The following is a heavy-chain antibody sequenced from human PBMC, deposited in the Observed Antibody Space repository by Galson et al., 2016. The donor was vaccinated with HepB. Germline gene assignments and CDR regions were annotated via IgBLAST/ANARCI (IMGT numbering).Heavy chain of an antibody. CDR3: ARGGAVTDYLNYGLYV. CDR2: MNPNSGNT. CDR1: GDTFTRYD. Sequence: SVKVSCKASGDTFTRYDINWVRQATGQGLEWMGWMNPNSGNTAYAQKFQGRVTMTRNTSISTAYMELSRLTSDDGAVYSCARGGAVTDYLNYGLYVWGQGTTVIVSS. V-gene: IGHV1-8*01. D-gene: IGHD6-19*01. J-gene: IGHJ6*02.